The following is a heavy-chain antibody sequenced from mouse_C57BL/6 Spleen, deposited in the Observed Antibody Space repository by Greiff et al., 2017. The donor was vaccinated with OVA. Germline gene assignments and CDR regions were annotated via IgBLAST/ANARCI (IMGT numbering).Heavy chain of an antibody. Sequence: EVQLVESGGGLVKPGGSLKLSCAASGFTFSSYTMSWVRQTPEKRLEWVATISGGGGNTYYPDSVQGRFTISRDNAKNTLYLQMSSLRSEDTALYYCARSPITTVVARDYFDYWGQGTTLTVSS. CDR2: ISGGGGNT. D-gene: IGHD1-1*01. V-gene: IGHV5-9*01. J-gene: IGHJ2*01. CDR1: GFTFSSYT. CDR3: ARSPITTVVARDYFDY.